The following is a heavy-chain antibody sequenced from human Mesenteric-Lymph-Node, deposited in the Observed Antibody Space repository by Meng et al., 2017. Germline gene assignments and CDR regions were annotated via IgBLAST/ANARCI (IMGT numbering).Heavy chain of an antibody. CDR1: GFTFSSYA. V-gene: IGHV3-30*01. CDR2: ISYDGSNK. J-gene: IGHJ6*02. CDR3: AREAYTGYWEGDYGMDV. Sequence: GESLKISCAASGFTFSSYAMHWVRQAPGKGLEWVAVISYDGSNKYYADSVKGRFTISRDNSKNTLYLQMNSLRAEDTAVYYCAREAYTGYWEGDYGMDVWGQGTTVTVSS. D-gene: IGHD3-9*01.